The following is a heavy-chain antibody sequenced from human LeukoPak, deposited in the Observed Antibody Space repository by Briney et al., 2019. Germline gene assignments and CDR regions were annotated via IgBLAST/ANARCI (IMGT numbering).Heavy chain of an antibody. J-gene: IGHJ3*02. Sequence: SETLPLTCSVSGLSMTNNYWSWLRHPPGRGLEWIAYSHNNGDTNYNPSLKSRITISVDTSKNEFSLTLSSVTAADTAVYYCARQPGSTAAFDIWGQGTTVTVSA. CDR1: GLSMTNNY. D-gene: IGHD5-18*01. V-gene: IGHV4-59*08. CDR2: SHNNGDT. CDR3: ARQPGSTAAFDI.